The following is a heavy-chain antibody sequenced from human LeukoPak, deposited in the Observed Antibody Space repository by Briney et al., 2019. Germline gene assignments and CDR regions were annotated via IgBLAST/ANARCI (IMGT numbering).Heavy chain of an antibody. CDR3: ARDRGSYFDY. CDR2: IKQDGSEK. V-gene: IGHV3-7*01. D-gene: IGHD1-26*01. J-gene: IGHJ4*02. CDR1: GFTFSDYY. Sequence: GGSLRLSCAASGFTFSDYYMSWVRQAPGKGLEWVANIKQDGSEKYYVDSVKGRFTISRDNARNSLYLQMNSLRAEDTAVYYCARDRGSYFDYWGQGTLVTVSS.